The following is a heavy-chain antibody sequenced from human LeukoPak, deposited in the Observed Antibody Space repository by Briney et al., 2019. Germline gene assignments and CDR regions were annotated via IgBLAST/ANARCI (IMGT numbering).Heavy chain of an antibody. Sequence: GGSLRLSCAASGFTFSNYGMHWVRQAPGKGLEWVTFISYDGSIKDYADSVKGRFTISRDDSKSTLFLQMNSLRPEDRAVYYCARDREDSAYDLTHWGQGTLVIVSS. V-gene: IGHV3-30*03. CDR2: ISYDGSIK. CDR3: ARDREDSAYDLTH. D-gene: IGHD6-25*01. CDR1: GFTFSNYG. J-gene: IGHJ4*02.